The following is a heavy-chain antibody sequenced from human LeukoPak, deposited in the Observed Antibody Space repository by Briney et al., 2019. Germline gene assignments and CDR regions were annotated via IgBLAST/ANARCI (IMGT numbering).Heavy chain of an antibody. Sequence: SETLSLTCTVSGGSISTYFWTWIRQFPGKGLEWIGYIYYTGTTSYNPSLKSRVTISVDTTKNQFSLSLSSVTAADTAVYYCARYHQPSGPNWLDRWGQGTLVTVSS. D-gene: IGHD2-15*01. V-gene: IGHV4-59*01. CDR2: IYYTGTT. CDR3: ARYHQPSGPNWLDR. CDR1: GGSISTYF. J-gene: IGHJ5*02.